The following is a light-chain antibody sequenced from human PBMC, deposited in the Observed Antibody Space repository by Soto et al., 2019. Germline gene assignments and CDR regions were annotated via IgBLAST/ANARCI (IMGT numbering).Light chain of an antibody. CDR3: QQYGNSLT. V-gene: IGKV3-20*01. CDR2: GAS. CDR1: QSISST. J-gene: IGKJ1*01. Sequence: EIVMPQFPATLSVPPGERATLSCRASQSISSTLAWYQQKPGQGPRLLIYGASTRATGIPDRFSGSGSGTDFTLTISRLEPEDFAVYYCQQYGNSLTFGQGTKVDIK.